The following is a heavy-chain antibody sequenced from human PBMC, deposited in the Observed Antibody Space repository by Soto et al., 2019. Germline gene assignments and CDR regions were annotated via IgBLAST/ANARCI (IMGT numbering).Heavy chain of an antibody. J-gene: IGHJ6*02. CDR2: ISYDGSNK. V-gene: IGHV3-30*18. Sequence: QVQLVESGGGVVQPGRSLRLSCAASGFTFSSYGMHWVRQAPGKGLEWVAVISYDGSNKYYADSVKGRFTISRDNSKNTLYLQMNSLRAEDTAVYYCAKDRIIAARRRYYGMDVWGQGTTVTVSS. D-gene: IGHD6-6*01. CDR3: AKDRIIAARRRYYGMDV. CDR1: GFTFSSYG.